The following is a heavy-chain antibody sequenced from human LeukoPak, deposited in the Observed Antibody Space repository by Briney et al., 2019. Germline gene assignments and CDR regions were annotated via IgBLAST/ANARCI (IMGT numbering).Heavy chain of an antibody. D-gene: IGHD3-22*01. CDR3: ARDAYSSDNYFDP. V-gene: IGHV1-69*13. CDR1: GGIFGSYA. J-gene: IGHJ5*02. Sequence: SVKVSCKASGGIFGSYAISWVRQAPGQGLEWMGEIVPLFGTSKFAPRFQGRVTFTADESTTTAYMELSSLRSEDTAVYYCARDAYSSDNYFDPWGPGTVVTVSS. CDR2: IVPLFGTS.